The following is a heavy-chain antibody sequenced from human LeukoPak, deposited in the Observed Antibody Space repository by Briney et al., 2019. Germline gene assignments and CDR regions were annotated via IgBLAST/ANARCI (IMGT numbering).Heavy chain of an antibody. CDR1: GGSISSYY. CDR2: IYYSGST. Sequence: SETLSLTCTVSGGSISSYYWSWIRQPPGKGLEWIGYIYYSGSTNYNPSLKSRVTISVDTSKNQFSLKLSSVTAADTAVYYCVCGVVPAALIDYWGQGTLVTVSS. J-gene: IGHJ4*02. D-gene: IGHD2-2*01. CDR3: VCGVVPAALIDY. V-gene: IGHV4-59*08.